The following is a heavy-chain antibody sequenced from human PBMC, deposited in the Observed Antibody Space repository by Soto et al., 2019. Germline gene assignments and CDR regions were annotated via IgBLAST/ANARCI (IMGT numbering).Heavy chain of an antibody. Sequence: QVQLVQSGAEVKKPGASVKVSCKASGYTFTSYGISWVRQAPGQGLEWMGWISAYNGNTNYAQKLQGRVTMTTDTPTSTAYMELRSLISDDTAVYYCARDQVRQQLVLVAFDIWGQGTMVTVSS. V-gene: IGHV1-18*04. CDR1: GYTFTSYG. CDR2: ISAYNGNT. D-gene: IGHD6-13*01. CDR3: ARDQVRQQLVLVAFDI. J-gene: IGHJ3*02.